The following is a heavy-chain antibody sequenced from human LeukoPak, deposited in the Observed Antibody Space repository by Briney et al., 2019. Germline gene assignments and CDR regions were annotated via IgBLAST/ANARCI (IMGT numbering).Heavy chain of an antibody. J-gene: IGHJ4*02. Sequence: PSETLFLTCTVSGGSTTINGYYWAWIRQPPGKGLEWIGEINHSGSTNYNPSPKSRVTISVDTSKNQFSLKLSSVTAADTAVYYCARQLWFRRFDYWGQGTLVTVSS. D-gene: IGHD3-10*01. CDR3: ARQLWFRRFDY. CDR2: INHSGST. V-gene: IGHV4-39*01. CDR1: GGSTTINGYY.